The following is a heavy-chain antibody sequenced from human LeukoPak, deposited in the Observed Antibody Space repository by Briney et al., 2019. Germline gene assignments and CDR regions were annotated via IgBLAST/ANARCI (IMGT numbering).Heavy chain of an antibody. V-gene: IGHV4-59*01. CDR3: ARVPPVLRYFDWLLGAFDI. J-gene: IGHJ3*02. CDR2: IYYSGST. CDR1: GGSISSYY. Sequence: SETLSLTCTVSGGSISSYYWSWIRQPPGKGLEWIGYIYYSGSTNYNPSLKSRVTISVDTSKNQFSLKLSSVTAADTAVYYCARVPPVLRYFDWLLGAFDIWGQGTMVTVSS. D-gene: IGHD3-9*01.